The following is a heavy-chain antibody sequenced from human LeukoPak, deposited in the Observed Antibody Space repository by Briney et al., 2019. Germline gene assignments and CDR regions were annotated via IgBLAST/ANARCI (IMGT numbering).Heavy chain of an antibody. CDR3: ARDFGSGYYYLDY. Sequence: PSETLSLTCAVSGGSINSTNWWSWVRQSPGKGLEWIGEIYHSGSTNYNPSLKSRVTISVDKSKNQFSLKLSSVTAADTAVYYCARDFGSGYYYLDYWGQGTLVTVSS. CDR1: GGSINSTNW. V-gene: IGHV4-4*02. CDR2: IYHSGST. D-gene: IGHD3-22*01. J-gene: IGHJ4*02.